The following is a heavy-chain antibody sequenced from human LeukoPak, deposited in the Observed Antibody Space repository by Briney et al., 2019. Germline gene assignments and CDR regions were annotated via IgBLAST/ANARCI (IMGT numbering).Heavy chain of an antibody. CDR3: ATTGGYWTGIFDR. V-gene: IGHV3-23*01. J-gene: IGHJ4*02. Sequence: GGSLRLSCAASGFTFSSYAMSWVRQSPGKGLEWVSAISNSGGYTYYADSVKGRFTISRDNSKNTLYLQMNSLRAEDTALYYCATTGGYWTGIFDRWGQGTLVSVSS. CDR1: GFTFSSYA. D-gene: IGHD2-8*02. CDR2: ISNSGGYT.